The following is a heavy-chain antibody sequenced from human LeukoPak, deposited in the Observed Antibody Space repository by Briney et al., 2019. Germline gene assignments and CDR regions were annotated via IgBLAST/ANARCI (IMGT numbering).Heavy chain of an antibody. CDR3: ARDGTSTDDY. J-gene: IGHJ4*02. V-gene: IGHV1-18*01. CDR2: ISGNNDNP. Sequence: EASVKVSCKASGYAFSNFGISWVRQAPGQGLEWMGWISGNNDNPNYGQKFQGRLTVTTDSSTSTAYMELRNLRSDDTAVYYCARDGTSTDDYWGQGTLVTVSS. D-gene: IGHD2-2*01. CDR1: GYAFSNFG.